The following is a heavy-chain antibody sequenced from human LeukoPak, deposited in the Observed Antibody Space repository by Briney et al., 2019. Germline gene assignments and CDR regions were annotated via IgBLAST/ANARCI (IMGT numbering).Heavy chain of an antibody. Sequence: PSETLSLTCTVSGGSISSYYWGWIRQPPGKGLEWIGSIYYSGSTYYNPSLKSRVTISVDTSKNQFSLKLSSVTAADTAVYYCARLGAYYYDSSGFWYWGQGTLVTVSS. CDR1: GGSISSYY. D-gene: IGHD3-22*01. CDR3: ARLGAYYYDSSGFWY. J-gene: IGHJ4*02. V-gene: IGHV4-39*01. CDR2: IYYSGST.